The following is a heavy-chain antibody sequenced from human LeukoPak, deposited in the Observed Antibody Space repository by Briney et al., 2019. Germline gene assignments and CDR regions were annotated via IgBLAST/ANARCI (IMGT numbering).Heavy chain of an antibody. Sequence: GGSLRLSCAASGFTFSNSWMNWFRQAPGRLAWVANINHDGSEKNYVDSVEGRFTITRDNTKKSLYLQMNSLGAEDTAVYYCARGTALPGVDYWGQGTLVIVSS. CDR2: INHDGSEK. J-gene: IGHJ4*02. CDR1: GFTFSNSW. D-gene: IGHD3-10*01. V-gene: IGHV3-7*01. CDR3: ARGTALPGVDY.